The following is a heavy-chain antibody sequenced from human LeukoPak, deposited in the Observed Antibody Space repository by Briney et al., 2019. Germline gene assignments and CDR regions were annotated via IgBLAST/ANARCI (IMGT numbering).Heavy chain of an antibody. V-gene: IGHV3-66*01. J-gene: IGHJ4*02. CDR1: GFTVSSNY. D-gene: IGHD2-8*01. Sequence: GGSLRLSCAASGFTVSSNYMSWVRQAPGKGLEWVSVIYSGGSTYYADSVKGRFTISRDNSKNTLYLQMNSLRAEDTAVYYCAREPNGYDYGRLDYWGQGTLVAVSS. CDR2: IYSGGST. CDR3: AREPNGYDYGRLDY.